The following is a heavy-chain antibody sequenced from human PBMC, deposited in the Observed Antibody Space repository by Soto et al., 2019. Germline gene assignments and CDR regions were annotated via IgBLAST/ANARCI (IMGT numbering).Heavy chain of an antibody. V-gene: IGHV3-11*05. Sequence: QVQLVESGGGLAKPGGSLRLSCAASGFIFSDYYMTWIRQSPGKGLEWISYISNSGITNYADSVKGRFTISRDNAKNSLYLQMDSLRAEDTAVYYCARENYYKMDVWGQGTTVTVSS. CDR3: ARENYYKMDV. CDR2: ISNSGIT. CDR1: GFIFSDYY. J-gene: IGHJ6*02.